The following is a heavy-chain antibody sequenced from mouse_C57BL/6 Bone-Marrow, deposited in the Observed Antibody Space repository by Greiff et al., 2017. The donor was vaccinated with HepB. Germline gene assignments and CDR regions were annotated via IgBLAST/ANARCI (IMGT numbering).Heavy chain of an antibody. CDR3: ARLDLPHIMDY. CDR1: GYTFTDYY. V-gene: IGHV1-76*01. CDR2: IYPGSGNT. D-gene: IGHD5-5*01. Sequence: VKLMESGAELVRPGASVKLSCKASGYTFTDYYINWVKQRPGQGLEWIARIYPGSGNTYYNEKFKGKATLTAEKSSSTAYMQLSSLTSEDSAVYFCARLDLPHIMDYWGQGTSVTVSS. J-gene: IGHJ4*01.